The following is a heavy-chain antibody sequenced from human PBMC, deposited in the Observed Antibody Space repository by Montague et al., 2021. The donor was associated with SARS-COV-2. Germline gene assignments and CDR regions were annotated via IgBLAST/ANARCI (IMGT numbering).Heavy chain of an antibody. CDR1: GDSISSPRYY. D-gene: IGHD4-23*01. CDR2: INRDGST. CDR3: ARVSLMVVWTTVGEYFDL. J-gene: IGHJ2*01. Sequence: SETLSLTCTVSGDSISSPRYYWGWIRQPPGKGLEWIGEINRDGSTNYNPSLQSRVLISVDTSKIQLSLRLSSVTSADTGVYYCARVSLMVVWTTVGEYFDLWGHGTLVTVSS. V-gene: IGHV4-39*07.